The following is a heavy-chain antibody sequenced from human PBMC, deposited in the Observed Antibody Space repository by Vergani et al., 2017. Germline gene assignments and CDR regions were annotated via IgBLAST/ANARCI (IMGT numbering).Heavy chain of an antibody. CDR1: GGSISSYF. CDR3: VRRNNVVRETDYFDY. V-gene: IGHV4-59*01. D-gene: IGHD3-10*01. Sequence: QVQLQESGPGLVKPSETLSLTCTVSGGSISSYFWSWIRQPPGKGLEWIGYIYYSGRTHHNPSLKSRLTISVDTSKNQFSLKLSSVTAADTAVYYCVRRNNVVRETDYFDYWGQGILVTVSS. CDR2: IYYSGRT. J-gene: IGHJ4*02.